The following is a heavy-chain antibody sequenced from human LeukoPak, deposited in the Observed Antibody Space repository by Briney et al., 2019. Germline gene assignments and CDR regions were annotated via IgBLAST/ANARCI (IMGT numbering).Heavy chain of an antibody. D-gene: IGHD1-26*01. CDR2: ISSSSSYI. V-gene: IGHV3-21*01. CDR3: ARGLRPNIVVPTYYFDY. CDR1: GFTFSSYS. J-gene: IGHJ4*02. Sequence: PGGSLRLSCAASGFTFSSYSMNWVRQAPGKGLEWVSSISSSSSYIYYADSLKGRVTISRDNAKNSLYLQMNSLRAEDTAVYYCARGLRPNIVVPTYYFDYWGQGTLVTVSS.